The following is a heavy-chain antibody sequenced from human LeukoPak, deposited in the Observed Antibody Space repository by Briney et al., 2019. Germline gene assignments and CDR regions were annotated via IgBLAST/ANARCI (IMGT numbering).Heavy chain of an antibody. CDR1: GYTFTIYY. Sequence: EASVTVSFKASGYTFTIYYMHWVRQAPGQGLEWMGIINPSGGSTSYAQKFQGRVTMTRDTATSTVYMELSSLRSEDTAVYYCARDGLEGFGEFPPDYWGQGTLVTVSS. D-gene: IGHD3-10*01. J-gene: IGHJ4*02. CDR3: ARDGLEGFGEFPPDY. CDR2: INPSGGST. V-gene: IGHV1-46*01.